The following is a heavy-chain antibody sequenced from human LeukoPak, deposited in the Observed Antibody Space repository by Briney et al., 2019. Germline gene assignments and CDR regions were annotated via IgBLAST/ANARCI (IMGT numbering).Heavy chain of an antibody. CDR3: AKPPHPLGYCSSTSCYTRDY. CDR2: ISGSGGST. D-gene: IGHD2-2*02. V-gene: IGHV3-23*01. J-gene: IGHJ4*02. CDR1: GFTFSSYA. Sequence: GGSLRLSCAASGFTFSSYAMSWVRQAPGKGLEWVSAISGSGGSTCYADSVKGRFTISRDNSKNTLYLQMNSLRAEDTAVYYCAKPPHPLGYCSSTSCYTRDYWGQGTLVTVSS.